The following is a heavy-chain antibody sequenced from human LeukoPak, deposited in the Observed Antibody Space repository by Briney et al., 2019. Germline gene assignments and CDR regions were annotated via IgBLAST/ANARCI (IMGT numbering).Heavy chain of an antibody. D-gene: IGHD7-27*01. J-gene: IGHJ6*03. V-gene: IGHV1-2*02. CDR3: ARDPSGEPYYYYYMDV. CDR2: INPNSGGT. Sequence: GDSVKVSCKASGYTFTGYYMHWVRQAPGQRLEWMGWINPNSGGTNYAQKFQGRVTMTRDTSISTAYMELSRLRSDNTAVYYCARDPSGEPYYYYYMDVWGKGTTVTVSS. CDR1: GYTFTGYY.